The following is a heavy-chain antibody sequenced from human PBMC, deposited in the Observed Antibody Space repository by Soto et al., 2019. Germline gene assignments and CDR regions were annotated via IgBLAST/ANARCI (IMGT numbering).Heavy chain of an antibody. CDR3: AIDYDILTDYLQFLHDYTMDV. Sequence: ASVKVSCKASGYTFTSFDIHWVRQAPGQGPELMGRIKPGRGATNYAQKFQGRVTMTRDTSIRTVYMELSRLTSDDTAVYYCAIDYDILTDYLQFLHDYTMDVWGQGTTVTVSS. CDR1: GYTFTSFD. V-gene: IGHV1-2*02. CDR2: IKPGRGAT. D-gene: IGHD3-9*01. J-gene: IGHJ6*02.